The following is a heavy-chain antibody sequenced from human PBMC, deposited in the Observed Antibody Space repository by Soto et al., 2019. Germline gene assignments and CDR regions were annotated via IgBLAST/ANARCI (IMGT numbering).Heavy chain of an antibody. V-gene: IGHV4-59*01. J-gene: IGHJ3*02. CDR2: IYYIGST. CDR3: AREGTKRWLQLRAFDI. Sequence: QVQLQESGPGLVKPSETLSLTCTVSAGSISSYYWSWIRQPPGKGLEWIGYIYYIGSTNYNPSLKCRVTISVDTSKNQFSLKLSSVTAADTAVYYCAREGTKRWLQLRAFDIWGQGTMVTVSS. CDR1: AGSISSYY. D-gene: IGHD5-12*01.